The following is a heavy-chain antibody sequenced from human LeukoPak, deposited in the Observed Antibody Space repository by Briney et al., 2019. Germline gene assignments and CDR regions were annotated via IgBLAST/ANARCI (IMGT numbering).Heavy chain of an antibody. V-gene: IGHV1-18*04. CDR3: ARDGADNYYYDSSGYYSYFDY. J-gene: IGHJ4*02. D-gene: IGHD3-22*01. CDR2: ISAYNGNT. CDR1: GNTFSGDY. Sequence: ASVKVSCKAPGNTFSGDYIHWVRQAPGQGLECMGWISAYNGNTNYAQKLQGRVTMTTDTSTSTAYMELRSLRSDDTAVYYCARDGADNYYYDSSGYYSYFDYWGQGTLVTVSS.